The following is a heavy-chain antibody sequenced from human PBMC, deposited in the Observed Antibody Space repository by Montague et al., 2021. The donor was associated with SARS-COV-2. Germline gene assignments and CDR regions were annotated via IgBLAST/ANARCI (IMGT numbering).Heavy chain of an antibody. Sequence: CSISLDSVSSNIAAWNWIRQSPSRGLEWLGRTYYRSKWYNDYAVSVRSRITISPDTSKNQFSLQLNSVTPEDTAVYYCTQERGPGRTTWHYFDYWGQGTLGTVPS. V-gene: IGHV6-1*01. CDR2: TYYRSKWYN. J-gene: IGHJ4*02. D-gene: IGHD1-14*01. CDR1: LDSVSSNIAA. CDR3: TQERGPGRTTWHYFDY.